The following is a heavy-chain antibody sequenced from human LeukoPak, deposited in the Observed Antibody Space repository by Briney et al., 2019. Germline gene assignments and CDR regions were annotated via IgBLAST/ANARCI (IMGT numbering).Heavy chain of an antibody. CDR2: ISSSGSTI. D-gene: IGHD3-10*01. J-gene: IGHJ6*03. V-gene: IGHV3-48*03. Sequence: GGSLRLSCAASGFTFSSYEMNWVRQAPGKGLEWVSYISSSGSTIYYADSVKGRFTISRDNAKNSLYLQMNSLRAEDTAVYYCARVDYYGSGSFYHDMDVWGKGTTVTISS. CDR3: ARVDYYGSGSFYHDMDV. CDR1: GFTFSSYE.